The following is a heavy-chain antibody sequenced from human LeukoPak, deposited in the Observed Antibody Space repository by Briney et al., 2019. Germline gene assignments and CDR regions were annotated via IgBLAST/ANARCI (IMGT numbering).Heavy chain of an antibody. CDR2: ISNRDSTI. CDR3: ARSADRSGYFREITLYYFDY. CDR1: GFTFSDFY. J-gene: IGHJ4*02. V-gene: IGHV3-11*01. D-gene: IGHD3-22*01. Sequence: GGSLRLPCAASGFTFSDFYMTWIRQAPGKGLEWVSYISNRDSTIHYADSVRGRFTISRDNAKKSLYLQMNSLRAEDTAVYYCARSADRSGYFREITLYYFDYWGQGTPVTVSS.